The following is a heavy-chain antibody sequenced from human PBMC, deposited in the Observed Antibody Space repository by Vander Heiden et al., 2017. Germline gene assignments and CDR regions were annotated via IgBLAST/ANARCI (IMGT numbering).Heavy chain of an antibody. J-gene: IGHJ4*02. V-gene: IGHV3-11*01. CDR2: ISSSGSTI. D-gene: IGHD3-22*01. CDR3: ASPHYYDSSGYYFSW. CDR1: GFTFSDYY. Sequence: QVQLVESGGGLVKPGGSLRLSCAASGFTFSDYYMSWIRQAPGKGLEWVSYISSSGSTIYYADAVKGRFTNSRDNAKNSLYLQMNSLRAEDTAVYYCASPHYYDSSGYYFSWWGQGTLVTVSS.